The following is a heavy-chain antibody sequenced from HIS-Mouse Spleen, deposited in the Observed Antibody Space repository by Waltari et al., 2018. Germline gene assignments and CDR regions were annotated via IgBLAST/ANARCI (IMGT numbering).Heavy chain of an antibody. CDR3: AKDRGSPLYFDY. V-gene: IGHV3-30*18. D-gene: IGHD1-26*01. Sequence: QVQLVESGGGVVQPGRALRLSCAASGFTFSSAGMRWAGPAPGKGLEWVAVISYDGSNKYYADSVKGRFTISRDNSKNTLYLQMNSLRAEDTAVYYCAKDRGSPLYFDYWGQGTLVTVSS. J-gene: IGHJ4*02. CDR1: GFTFSSAG. CDR2: ISYDGSNK.